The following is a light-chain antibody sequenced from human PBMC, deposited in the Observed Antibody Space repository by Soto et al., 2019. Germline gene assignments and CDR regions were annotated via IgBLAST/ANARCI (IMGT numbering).Light chain of an antibody. CDR2: RNS. CDR1: ASTIGRNY. Sequence: QSVLTQSPSASGTPGQRVTISCSGSASTIGRNYVYWYQQPPGTAPKLLIYRNSQRPSGVPDRFSGSKSGTSASLAISGLRSEDEADYYCAAWDDNLSGFYVFGDRTKVTVL. J-gene: IGLJ1*01. V-gene: IGLV1-47*01. CDR3: AAWDDNLSGFYV.